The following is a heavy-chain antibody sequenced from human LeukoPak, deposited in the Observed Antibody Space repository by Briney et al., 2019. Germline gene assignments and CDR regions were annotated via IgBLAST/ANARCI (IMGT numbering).Heavy chain of an antibody. J-gene: IGHJ5*02. D-gene: IGHD3-3*01. Sequence: PSETLSLTCTVSGGSISSYYWSWIRQPPGKGLEWIGFIYTSGSTNYNPSLKSRVTISVDTSKNQFSLKLSSVTAADTAVYYCARRVEDYDFWSGYYGNNWFDPWGQGTLVTVSS. CDR3: ARRVEDYDFWSGYYGNNWFDP. V-gene: IGHV4-4*09. CDR1: GGSISSYY. CDR2: IYTSGST.